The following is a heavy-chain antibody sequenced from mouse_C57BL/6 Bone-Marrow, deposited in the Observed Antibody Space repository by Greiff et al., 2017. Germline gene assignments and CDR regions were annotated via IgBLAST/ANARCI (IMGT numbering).Heavy chain of an antibody. Sequence: EVQVVESGGGLVKPGGSLKLSCAASGFTFSSYAMSWVRQTPEKRLEWVATISDGGSYTYYPDNVKGRFTISRDNAKNNLYLQMSHLKSEDTAMYYCARASANWYYFDYWGQGTTLTVSS. CDR1: GFTFSSYA. CDR2: ISDGGSYT. CDR3: ARASANWYYFDY. J-gene: IGHJ2*01. D-gene: IGHD4-1*01. V-gene: IGHV5-4*01.